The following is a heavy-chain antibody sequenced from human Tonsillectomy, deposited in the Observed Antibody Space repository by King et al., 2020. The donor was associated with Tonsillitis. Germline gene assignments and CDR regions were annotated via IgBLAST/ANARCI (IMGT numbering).Heavy chain of an antibody. D-gene: IGHD3-10*01. Sequence: VQLQESGPGLVKPSETLSLTCTVSGGSISSYYWSWIRQPPGKGLKWIGYIYYSGSTNYNPSLKSRVTISVDTSKNQFSLKLSSVTAADTAVYYCARDGYYGSGSPPFPYYYYGMDVWGQGTTVTVSS. CDR2: IYYSGST. CDR3: ARDGYYGSGSPPFPYYYYGMDV. CDR1: GGSISSYY. J-gene: IGHJ6*02. V-gene: IGHV4-59*01.